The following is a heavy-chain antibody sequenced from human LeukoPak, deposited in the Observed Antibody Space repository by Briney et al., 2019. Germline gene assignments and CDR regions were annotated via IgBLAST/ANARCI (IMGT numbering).Heavy chain of an antibody. CDR3: ARHEGYSYAFAY. D-gene: IGHD5-18*01. J-gene: IGHJ4*02. V-gene: IGHV4-59*08. CDR1: GGSISSYY. CDR2: IYYSGST. Sequence: SETLSLTCTVSGGSISSYYWSWIRQPPGKGLEWIGYIYYSGSTNYNPSLKSRLTISADTSKNQFSLKLSSVTAADTAVYFCARHEGYSYAFAYWGQGTLVTVSP.